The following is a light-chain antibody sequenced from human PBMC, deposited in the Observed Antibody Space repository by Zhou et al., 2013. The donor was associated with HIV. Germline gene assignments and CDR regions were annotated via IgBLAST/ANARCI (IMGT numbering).Light chain of an antibody. CDR2: GAS. J-gene: IGKJ4*01. CDR3: QQRTNWLT. V-gene: IGKV3D-20*02. CDR1: QSVSNNF. Sequence: EIVLTQSPGTLSLSPGERATLSCRASQSVSNNFLAWYQQKPGQAPRLLISGASSRAAGIPDRFSGSGSGTDFTLTISSLEPEDSAVYYCQQRTNWLTFGGGTKVEI.